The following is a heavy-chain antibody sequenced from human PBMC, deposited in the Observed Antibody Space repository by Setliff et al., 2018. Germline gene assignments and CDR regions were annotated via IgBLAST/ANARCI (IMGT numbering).Heavy chain of an antibody. CDR1: GFKFDDHV. V-gene: IGHV3-9*01. Sequence: GGSLRLSCVASGFKFDDHVMYWVRQVPGKGLEWVAGITWNSDNTGYADSVKGRFTISRDNSKNTLYLQMNSLRAEDTAVYYCAKEGERDTSLEPKKGYFDCWGQGSLVTVSS. D-gene: IGHD3-3*02. CDR3: AKEGERDTSLEPKKGYFDC. J-gene: IGHJ4*02. CDR2: ITWNSDNT.